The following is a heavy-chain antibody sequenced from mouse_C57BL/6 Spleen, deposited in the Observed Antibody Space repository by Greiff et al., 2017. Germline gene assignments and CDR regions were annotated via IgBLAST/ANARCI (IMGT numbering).Heavy chain of an antibody. CDR3: ARSYYGNYVVYYAMDY. Sequence: VKLQESGPELVKPGASVKISCKASGYAFSSSWMNWVKQRPGKGLEWIGRIYPGDGDTNYNGKFKGKATLTADKSSSTAYMQLSSLTSEDSAVYFCARSYYGNYVVYYAMDYWGQGTSVTVSS. CDR2: IYPGDGDT. J-gene: IGHJ4*01. CDR1: GYAFSSSW. D-gene: IGHD2-10*01. V-gene: IGHV1-82*01.